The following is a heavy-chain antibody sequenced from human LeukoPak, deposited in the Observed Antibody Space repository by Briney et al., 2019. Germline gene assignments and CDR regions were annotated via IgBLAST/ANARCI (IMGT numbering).Heavy chain of an antibody. CDR1: GSTFSSYW. CDR2: INTDGSST. D-gene: IGHD3-3*01. J-gene: IGHJ6*04. Sequence: GGSLRLSCAASGSTFSSYWMHWVRQAPGKGLVWVSRINTDGSSTDYADSVKGRFSISGDNAKNTLYLQMNSLRDEDTAVYYCARGSGTGDVWGKGTTVTVSS. CDR3: ARGSGTGDV. V-gene: IGHV3-74*01.